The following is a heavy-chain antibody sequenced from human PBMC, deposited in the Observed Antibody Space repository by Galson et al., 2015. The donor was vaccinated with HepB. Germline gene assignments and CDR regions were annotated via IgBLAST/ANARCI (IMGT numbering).Heavy chain of an antibody. D-gene: IGHD3-22*01. CDR1: GLTFSNAW. J-gene: IGHJ4*02. V-gene: IGHV3-15*07. CDR3: TADPTYYEQYRGDC. Sequence: SLRLSCAASGLTFSNAWMNWVRQAPGKGLEWVGRIKSKTDGGTSDYAAPAKGRFTISRDDSKNTLYLYMNSLKTEDTAVYYCTADPTYYEQYRGDCWGQGTLVMVSS. CDR2: IKSKTDGGTS.